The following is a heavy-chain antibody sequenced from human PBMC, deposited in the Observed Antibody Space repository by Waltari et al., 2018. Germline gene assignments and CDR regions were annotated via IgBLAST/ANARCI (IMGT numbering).Heavy chain of an antibody. D-gene: IGHD3-3*01. CDR2: ISGSGGST. CDR1: GFTFSSYA. CDR3: AKDWSTYYDFWSGYPDYYFDY. V-gene: IGHV3-23*01. J-gene: IGHJ4*02. Sequence: EVQLLESGGGLVQPGGSLRLSCAASGFTFSSYAMSWVRQAPGKGLDWVSAISGSGGSTYYADSVKGRFTISRDNSKNTLYLQMNSLRAEDTAVYYCAKDWSTYYDFWSGYPDYYFDYWGQGTLVTVSS.